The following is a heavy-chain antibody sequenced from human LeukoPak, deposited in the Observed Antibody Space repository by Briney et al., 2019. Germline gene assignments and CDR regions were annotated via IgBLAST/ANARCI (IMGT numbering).Heavy chain of an antibody. CDR3: ARDTNAAA. V-gene: IGHV3-7*01. CDR1: GFIFSSYW. Sequence: GGSLRLSCAASGFIFSSYWMSWVRQAPGKGLEWVANIKQDGSEKYYVDSVKGRFTISRDNAKNSLYLQMNSLRAEDTAVYYCARDTNAAAGGQGTLVTVSS. J-gene: IGHJ4*02. D-gene: IGHD6-13*01. CDR2: IKQDGSEK.